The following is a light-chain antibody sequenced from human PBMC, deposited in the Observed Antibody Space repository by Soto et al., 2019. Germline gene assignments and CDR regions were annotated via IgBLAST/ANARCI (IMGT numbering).Light chain of an antibody. CDR1: QSVSSY. J-gene: IGKJ1*01. V-gene: IGKV3-20*01. CDR2: DAS. Sequence: EIVLTRSPATRSLSPGGRATRSCRASQSVSSYLAWYQQKPGQATRLIIYDASNRATGIPDRFSGSGSGTDFTLTISRLEPEDFAVYYCQQYGRSPQTFGQGTKV. CDR3: QQYGRSPQT.